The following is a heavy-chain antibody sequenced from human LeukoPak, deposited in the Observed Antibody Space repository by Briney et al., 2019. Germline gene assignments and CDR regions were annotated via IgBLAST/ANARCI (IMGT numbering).Heavy chain of an antibody. CDR2: INPNSGGT. Sequence: ASVTVSCKSSGYTFTGYYMHWVRQAPGQGHEWMGWINPNSGGTNYAQKFQGRVTMTRDTSISTAYMELSRLRSDDTAVYYCARDMKSGSYYSWGQGTLVTVSS. D-gene: IGHD1-26*01. J-gene: IGHJ4*02. CDR3: ARDMKSGSYYS. CDR1: GYTFTGYY. V-gene: IGHV1-2*02.